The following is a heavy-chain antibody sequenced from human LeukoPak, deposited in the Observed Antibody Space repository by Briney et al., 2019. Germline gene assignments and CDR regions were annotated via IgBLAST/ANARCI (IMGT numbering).Heavy chain of an antibody. Sequence: GGSLRLSCAASGFTIRSYWMSWVRQAPGKGLEWVANIKQDGSEKYYVDSVKGRFTISRDSAKNSLYLQMNSLRAEDTAVYYCARDRYYYYYIDVWGKGTTVTVSS. CDR1: GFTIRSYW. J-gene: IGHJ6*03. CDR3: ARDRYYYYYIDV. CDR2: IKQDGSEK. V-gene: IGHV3-7*01.